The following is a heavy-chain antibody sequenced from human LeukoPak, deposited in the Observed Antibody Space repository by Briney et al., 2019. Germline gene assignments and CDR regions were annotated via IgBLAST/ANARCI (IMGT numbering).Heavy chain of an antibody. J-gene: IGHJ5*01. V-gene: IGHV4-59*08. CDR2: VYYSGST. CDR3: ASSPRLTTSWFLFNS. CDR1: GGSISSYY. Sequence: SETLSLTCTVSGGSISSYYWTWIRQPPGKGLEWIGYVYYSGSTNYNPSLKTRLHLSVDTSENRFSLKLSSVTAADTAVYYCASSPRLTTSWFLFNSWGHGTLVTVSS. D-gene: IGHD2-2*01.